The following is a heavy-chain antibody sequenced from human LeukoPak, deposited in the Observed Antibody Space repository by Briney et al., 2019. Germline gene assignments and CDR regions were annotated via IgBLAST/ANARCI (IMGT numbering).Heavy chain of an antibody. CDR2: ISYDGSNK. CDR3: ARDPQIGVYYYDSSGYQLLDY. CDR1: GFTFSSYA. Sequence: PGGSLRLSCAASGFTFSSYAMHWVRQAPGKGLEWVAVISYDGSNKYYADSVKGRFTISRDNSKNTLFLQMNSLRAEDTAVYYCARDPQIGVYYYDSSGYQLLDYWGQGTLVTVSS. J-gene: IGHJ4*02. D-gene: IGHD3-22*01. V-gene: IGHV3-30*04.